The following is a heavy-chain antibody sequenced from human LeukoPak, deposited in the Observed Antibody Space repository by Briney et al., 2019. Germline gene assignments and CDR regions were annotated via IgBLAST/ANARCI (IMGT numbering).Heavy chain of an antibody. V-gene: IGHV4-34*01. D-gene: IGHD5-18*01. CDR3: ARDVGYSYGVDY. CDR2: INHSGST. Sequence: PSETLSLTCAVYGGSFSGYYWSWIRQPPGKGLEGSGEINHSGSTNYNPSLKSRVTISVDTSKNQFSLKLSSVTAADTAVYYCARDVGYSYGVDYWGQGTLVTVSS. CDR1: GGSFSGYY. J-gene: IGHJ4*02.